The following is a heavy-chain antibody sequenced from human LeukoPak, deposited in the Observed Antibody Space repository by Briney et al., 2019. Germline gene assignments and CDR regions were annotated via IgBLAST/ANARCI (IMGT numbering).Heavy chain of an antibody. CDR2: ISGNSGSI. D-gene: IGHD4-17*01. J-gene: IGHJ4*02. V-gene: IGHV3-9*01. CDR1: GFTLDDYA. CDR3: AKIGGDYPDY. Sequence: SLGLSCSGSGFTLDDYAMDWVRAGPGKGLEWVSGISGNSGSIGYADSVKGRFTISRDNAKNSLYLQMNSLRAEDTALYYCAKIGGDYPDYWGQGTLVTVSS.